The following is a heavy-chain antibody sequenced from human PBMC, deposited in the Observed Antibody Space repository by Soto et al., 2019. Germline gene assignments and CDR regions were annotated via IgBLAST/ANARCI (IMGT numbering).Heavy chain of an antibody. Sequence: EVQLVESGGGLVQPGGSLSLSCAASGFTFSSYWMHWVRQAPGKGLVWVSRINSDGSGITYADSVKGRFTISRDNAKNTLYLQMNSLRAEDTAVYFCARGPGGYMDVWGKGTTVTVSS. CDR2: INSDGSGI. D-gene: IGHD3-16*01. J-gene: IGHJ6*03. V-gene: IGHV3-74*01. CDR1: GFTFSSYW. CDR3: ARGPGGYMDV.